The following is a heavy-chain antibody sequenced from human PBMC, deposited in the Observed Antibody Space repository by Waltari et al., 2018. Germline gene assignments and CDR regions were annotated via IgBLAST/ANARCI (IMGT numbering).Heavy chain of an antibody. CDR1: GYSISSGYY. CDR2: IYHSGST. Sequence: QVQLQESGPGLVKPSETLSLTCAVSGYSISSGYYWGWLRQPPGKGLEWIGSIYHSGSTYYNPSLKSRVTISVDTSKNQFSLKLSSVTAADTAVYYCARQAVAGPYYFDYWGQGTLVTVSS. V-gene: IGHV4-38-2*01. CDR3: ARQAVAGPYYFDY. J-gene: IGHJ4*02. D-gene: IGHD6-19*01.